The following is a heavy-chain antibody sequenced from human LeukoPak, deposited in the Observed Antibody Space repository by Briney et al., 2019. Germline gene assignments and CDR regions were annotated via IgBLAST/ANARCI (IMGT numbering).Heavy chain of an antibody. CDR2: IYTSGST. CDR3: ARPKCSSTSCYADWYFDL. V-gene: IGHV4-4*09. CDR1: GESMIGHY. J-gene: IGHJ2*01. D-gene: IGHD2-2*01. Sequence: SETLSLTCAVYGESMIGHYWTWVRQPPGKGLEWIGYIYTSGSTNYNPSLKSRVTISVDTSKNQFSLKLSSVTAADTAVYYCARPKCSSTSCYADWYFDLWGRGTLVTVSS.